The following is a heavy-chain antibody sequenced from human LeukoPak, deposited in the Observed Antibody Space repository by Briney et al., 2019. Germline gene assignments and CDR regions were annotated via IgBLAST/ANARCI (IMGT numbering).Heavy chain of an antibody. J-gene: IGHJ6*02. V-gene: IGHV4-34*01. CDR2: INHSGST. CDR1: GGSFSGYY. Sequence: SETLSLTCAVYGGSFSGYYWSWIRQPPGKGLEWIGEINHSGSTNYNPSLKSRVTISVDTSKNQFSLKPSSVTAADTAVYYCARDSRGRQQLRPGRYGMDVWGQGTTVTVSS. CDR3: ARDSRGRQQLRPGRYGMDV. D-gene: IGHD6-13*01.